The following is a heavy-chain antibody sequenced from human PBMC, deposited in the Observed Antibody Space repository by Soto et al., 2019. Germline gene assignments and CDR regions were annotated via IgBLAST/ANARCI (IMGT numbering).Heavy chain of an antibody. CDR3: ARGGIAAAGTKSTYDY. CDR2: ISSSGSTI. V-gene: IGHV3-11*01. J-gene: IGHJ4*02. CDR1: GITFSDYW. Sequence: GGSLRLSCAASGITFSDYWMSWVRQAPGKGLEWVSYISSSGSTIYYADSVKGRFTISRDNAKNSLYLQMNSLRAEDTAVYYCARGGIAAAGTKSTYDYWGQGTLVTVSS. D-gene: IGHD6-13*01.